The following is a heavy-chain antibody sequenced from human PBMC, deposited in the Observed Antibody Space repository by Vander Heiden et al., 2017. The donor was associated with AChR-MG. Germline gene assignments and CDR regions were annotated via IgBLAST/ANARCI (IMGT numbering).Heavy chain of an antibody. D-gene: IGHD6-13*01. V-gene: IGHV5-51*01. CDR1: GYSFTSYW. J-gene: IGHJ6*02. Sequence: EVQLVQPGAEVKKPGESLKLPCKGSGYSFTSYWIGGVRQMPGKGLEWMGIIYPGDSDTRYSPSFQGQVTISADKSISTAYLQWSSLKASDTAMYYCARRGTRAAAGKVWNDYGMDVWGQGTTVTVSS. CDR3: ARRGTRAAAGKVWNDYGMDV. CDR2: IYPGDSDT.